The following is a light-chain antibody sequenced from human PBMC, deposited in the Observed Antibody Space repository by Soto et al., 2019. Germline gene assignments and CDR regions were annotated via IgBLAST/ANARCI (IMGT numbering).Light chain of an antibody. CDR2: DAS. Sequence: DVQIPKAHSSRLASLRERVTITSQASQEISNHLNWYQQKPGKAPRLLIYDASNLETGVPSRFSGSGSGTDFTVTISSLQPEDIATYYCQHYDSFPITFGQGSRVDI. V-gene: IGKV1-33*01. CDR3: QHYDSFPIT. J-gene: IGKJ5*01. CDR1: QEISNH.